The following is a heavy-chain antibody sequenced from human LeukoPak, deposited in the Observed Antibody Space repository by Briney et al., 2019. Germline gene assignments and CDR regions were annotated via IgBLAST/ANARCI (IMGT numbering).Heavy chain of an antibody. J-gene: IGHJ4*02. D-gene: IGHD6-19*01. CDR1: GFTFSSYA. CDR3: ARPPPTSSGWYFDY. Sequence: GRSLRLSCAASGFTFSSYAMHWVRQAPGKGLEWVAVISYDGSNKYYADSVKGRFTIYRDNSKNTLYLQMNSLRAEDTAVYYCARPPPTSSGWYFDYWGQGTLVTVSS. V-gene: IGHV3-30*04. CDR2: ISYDGSNK.